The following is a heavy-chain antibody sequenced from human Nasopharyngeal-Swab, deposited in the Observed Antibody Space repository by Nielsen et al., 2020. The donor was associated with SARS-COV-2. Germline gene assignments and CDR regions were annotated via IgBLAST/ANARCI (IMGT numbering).Heavy chain of an antibody. D-gene: IGHD4-17*01. V-gene: IGHV3-33*01. J-gene: IGHJ4*02. CDR3: AREHYGDYVRGGNDY. Sequence: PGKGLEWVAVIWHDGSNKKYADSVKGRFNNSRDKSKNTLYLQMNSLRAEDTAVYYCAREHYGDYVRGGNDYWGQGTLVTVSS. CDR2: IWHDGSNK.